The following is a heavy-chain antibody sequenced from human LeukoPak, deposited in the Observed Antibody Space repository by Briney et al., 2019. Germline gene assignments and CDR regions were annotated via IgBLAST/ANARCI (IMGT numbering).Heavy chain of an antibody. J-gene: IGHJ4*02. CDR3: ARPYCSGGSCHDYFDY. CDR2: INPNSGGT. V-gene: IGHV1-2*02. CDR1: GYTFTGYY. D-gene: IGHD2-15*01. Sequence: GASVKVSCKASGYTFTGYYMHWVRQAPGQGLEWMGWINPNSGGTNYAQKFRGRVTMTRDTSISTAYMELGGLTSDDTAVYYCARPYCSGGSCHDYFDYWGQGTLVTVSS.